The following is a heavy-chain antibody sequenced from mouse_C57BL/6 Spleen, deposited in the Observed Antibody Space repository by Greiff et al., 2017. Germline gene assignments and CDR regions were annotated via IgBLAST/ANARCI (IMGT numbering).Heavy chain of an antibody. J-gene: IGHJ3*01. D-gene: IGHD2-2*01. CDR2: ISDGGSYT. CDR3: ARDLGGYRAY. Sequence: EVQGVESGGGLVKPGGSLKLSCAASGFTFSSYAMSWVRQTPEKRLEWVATISDGGSYTYYPDNVKGRFTISRDNAKNNLYLQMSHLKSEDTAMYYCARDLGGYRAYWGQGTLVTVSA. CDR1: GFTFSSYA. V-gene: IGHV5-4*01.